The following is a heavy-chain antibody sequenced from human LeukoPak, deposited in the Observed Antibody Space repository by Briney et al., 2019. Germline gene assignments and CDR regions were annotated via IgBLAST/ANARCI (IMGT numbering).Heavy chain of an antibody. J-gene: IGHJ6*02. CDR3: ARVGSPSTDWGAYNYGMDV. V-gene: IGHV1-69*02. D-gene: IGHD2-2*01. CDR1: GGTFSNYT. Sequence: GASVKVSCKASGGTFSNYTINWARQAPGQGLEWMGRIIPMLGMANYAQKFQGRVTITGDKSTSTAYMDLSSLRSEDTAMYYCARVGSPSTDWGAYNYGMDVWGQGTTVTVSS. CDR2: IIPMLGMA.